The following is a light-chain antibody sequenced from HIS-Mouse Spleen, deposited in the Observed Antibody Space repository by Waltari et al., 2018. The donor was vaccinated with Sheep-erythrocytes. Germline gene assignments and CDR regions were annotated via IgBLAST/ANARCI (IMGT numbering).Light chain of an antibody. CDR1: KLGDKC. J-gene: IGLJ2*01. V-gene: IGLV3-1*01. Sequence: SYELTQPPSVSVSPGQTASITCPGDKLGDKCASWYQQKPGQSPVLVIYQDSKRPSGIPERFSGSNSGNTATLTISGTQAMDEADYYCQAWDSSTAVVFGGGTKLTVL. CDR2: QDS. CDR3: QAWDSSTAVV.